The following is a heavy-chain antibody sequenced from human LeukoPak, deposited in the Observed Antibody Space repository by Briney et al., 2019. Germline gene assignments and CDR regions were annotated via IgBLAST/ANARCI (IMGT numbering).Heavy chain of an antibody. D-gene: IGHD1-26*01. V-gene: IGHV1-69*01. Sequence: GASVKVSCKASGGTFSSYAISWVRQAPGQGLEWMGGIIPIFGTANYAQKFQGRVTITADESTSTAYMELSSLRSEDTAVYYCASLDPWELPDYWGQGTLVTVSS. J-gene: IGHJ4*02. CDR3: ASLDPWELPDY. CDR1: GGTFSSYA. CDR2: IIPIFGTA.